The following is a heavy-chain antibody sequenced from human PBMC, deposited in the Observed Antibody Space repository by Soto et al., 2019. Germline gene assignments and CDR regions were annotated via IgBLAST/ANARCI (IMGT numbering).Heavy chain of an antibody. V-gene: IGHV3-33*01. Sequence: QVQLVESGGGVVQPGRSLRLSCAASGFTFSSYGMHWVRQAPGKGLEWVAVIWYDGSNKYYADSVKGRFTISRDNSKNTLYLKMNSLRAEDRAVYYCARDRGLDSSGYYPYFDYWGQGTLVTVSS. J-gene: IGHJ4*02. CDR2: IWYDGSNK. D-gene: IGHD3-22*01. CDR3: ARDRGLDSSGYYPYFDY. CDR1: GFTFSSYG.